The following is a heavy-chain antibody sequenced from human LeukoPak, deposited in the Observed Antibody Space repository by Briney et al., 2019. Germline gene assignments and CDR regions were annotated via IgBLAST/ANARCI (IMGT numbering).Heavy chain of an antibody. CDR2: IYYSGST. V-gene: IGHV4-39*07. CDR1: GGSISGSSYY. D-gene: IGHD3-22*01. Sequence: SETLSLTCTVSGGSISGSSYYWGWIRQPPGKGLEWIGSIYYSGSTNYNPSLKSRVTISVDTSKNQFSLKLSSVTAADTAVYYCASYSYYYDSSGYFDYWGQGTLVTVSS. CDR3: ASYSYYYDSSGYFDY. J-gene: IGHJ4*02.